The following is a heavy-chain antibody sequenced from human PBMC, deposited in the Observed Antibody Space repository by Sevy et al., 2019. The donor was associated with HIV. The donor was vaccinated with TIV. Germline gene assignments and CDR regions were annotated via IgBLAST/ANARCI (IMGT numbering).Heavy chain of an antibody. V-gene: IGHV5-51*01. D-gene: IGHD2-2*01. CDR2: IYPGDSDI. CDR1: GYSFTNYW. CDR3: ARHRLGYCSRTTRSGGDY. Sequence: GESLKISCKSSGYSFTNYWNGWVRQVPGKGLEWMGIIYPGDSDIRYSPSFQGQVTISADKSISTAYLQWSSLKASDTAMYYCARHRLGYCSRTTRSGGDYWGQGTLVTVSS. J-gene: IGHJ4*02.